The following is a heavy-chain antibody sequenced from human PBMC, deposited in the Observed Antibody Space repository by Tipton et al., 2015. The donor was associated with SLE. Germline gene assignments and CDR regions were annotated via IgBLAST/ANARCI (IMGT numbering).Heavy chain of an antibody. CDR2: ITSSTSYI. V-gene: IGHV3-21*01. Sequence: SLRLSCAASGFTFSSYSMNWVRQAPGQGLEWVACITSSTSYIRYADSVEGRFSISRDNAGKSVFLYMTSLRVEDTAIYYCAREIEAGDENLYSGLDVWGQGTTVTVSS. CDR1: GFTFSSYS. CDR3: AREIEAGDENLYSGLDV. D-gene: IGHD7-27*01. J-gene: IGHJ6*02.